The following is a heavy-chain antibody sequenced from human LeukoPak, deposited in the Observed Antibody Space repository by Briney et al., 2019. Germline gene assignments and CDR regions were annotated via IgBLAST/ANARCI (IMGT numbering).Heavy chain of an antibody. Sequence: GGSLRLSCVASGFTFSGYWMSWLRQAPGKGLEWVANTNQDGSDKYYVDSVKGRFTISRDNSKNTLYLQMNSLRAEDTAVYYCATPGVTVGWGQGTLVTVSS. V-gene: IGHV3-7*05. CDR2: TNQDGSDK. D-gene: IGHD4-23*01. CDR1: GFTFSGYW. CDR3: ATPGVTVG. J-gene: IGHJ4*02.